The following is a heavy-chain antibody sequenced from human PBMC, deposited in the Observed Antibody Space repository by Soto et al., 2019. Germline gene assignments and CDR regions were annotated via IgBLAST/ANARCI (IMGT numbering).Heavy chain of an antibody. V-gene: IGHV1-3*01. CDR1: GYTFTSYA. Sequence: QVQLVQSGAEVNKPGASVKVSCKASGYTFTSYAMHWVRQAPGQRLERMGWINAGNCKTKYSQKFQGRVTITRDTSASTAYMELSSLRSEDTAVYYCAREGVVKNWGFYPWGQGTLVTVSS. CDR3: AREGVVKNWGFYP. J-gene: IGHJ5*02. D-gene: IGHD3-22*01. CDR2: INAGNCKT.